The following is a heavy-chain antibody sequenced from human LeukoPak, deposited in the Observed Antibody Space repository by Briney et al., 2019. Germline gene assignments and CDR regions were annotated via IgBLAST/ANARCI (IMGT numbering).Heavy chain of an antibody. CDR1: GYTFTSYY. Sequence: ASVKVSCKASGYTFTSYYMHWVRQAPGQGLEWMGIINPSGGSTIYAHKFQGRVTMTRDMSTSTVYMELSSLRSEDTAMYYCARRAPGKLAADYWGQGTLVTVSS. CDR3: ARRAPGKLAADY. D-gene: IGHD1-1*01. J-gene: IGHJ4*02. CDR2: INPSGGST. V-gene: IGHV1-46*01.